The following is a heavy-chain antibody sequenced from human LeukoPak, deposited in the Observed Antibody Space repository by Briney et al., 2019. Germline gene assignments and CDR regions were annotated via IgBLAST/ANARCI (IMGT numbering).Heavy chain of an antibody. D-gene: IGHD5-18*01. J-gene: IGHJ4*02. CDR1: GFTVSSNY. CDR2: IYSGGST. V-gene: IGHV3-53*01. Sequence: GGSLRLSCAASGFTVSSNYMSWVRQAPGKGLEWASVIYSGGSTYYADSVKGRFTISRDNSKNTLYLQMNSLRAEDTAVYYCAKDVNRYSYGYDYWGQGTLVTVSS. CDR3: AKDVNRYSYGYDY.